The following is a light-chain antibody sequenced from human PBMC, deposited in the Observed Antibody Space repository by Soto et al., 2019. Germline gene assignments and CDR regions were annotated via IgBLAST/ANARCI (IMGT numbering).Light chain of an antibody. CDR1: QDISNY. CDR2: DAS. CDR3: QQYDNFPRAIN. V-gene: IGKV1-33*01. Sequence: DIEMTQSPYSLSASVGDRVTIACQASQDISNYLHWYQHKPGKAPKLLIYDASNLETGVPSRFSGSGSGTDFTFTISSLQPEDIATYYCQQYDNFPRAINFGQGTRLEI. J-gene: IGKJ5*01.